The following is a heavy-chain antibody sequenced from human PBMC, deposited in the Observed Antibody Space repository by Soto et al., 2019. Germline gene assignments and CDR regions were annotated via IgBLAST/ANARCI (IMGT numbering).Heavy chain of an antibody. CDR3: ARVQSNYYDSSGNAFDI. D-gene: IGHD3-22*01. V-gene: IGHV1-69*06. J-gene: IGHJ3*02. CDR1: GGTFSSYA. Sequence: QVQLVQSGAEVKKPGSSVKVSCKASGGTFSSYAISWVRQAPGQGLEWMGGIIPIFCTANYAQKFQGRVTITADKSTSTAYMELSSLRSEDTAVYYCARVQSNYYDSSGNAFDIWGQGTMVTVSS. CDR2: IIPIFCTA.